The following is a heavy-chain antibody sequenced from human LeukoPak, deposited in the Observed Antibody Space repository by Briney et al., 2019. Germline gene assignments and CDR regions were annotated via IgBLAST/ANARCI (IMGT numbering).Heavy chain of an antibody. CDR1: GGSFSGYY. CDR2: INHSGST. J-gene: IGHJ4*02. Sequence: SETLSLTCAVYGGSFSGYYWSWIRQPPGKGLEWIGEINHSGSTNYNPSLKSRVTISVDTSKNQFSLKLSSVTAADTAVYYCARWGPYDSSGIEGPKFDYWGQGTLVTVSS. V-gene: IGHV4-34*01. D-gene: IGHD3-22*01. CDR3: ARWGPYDSSGIEGPKFDY.